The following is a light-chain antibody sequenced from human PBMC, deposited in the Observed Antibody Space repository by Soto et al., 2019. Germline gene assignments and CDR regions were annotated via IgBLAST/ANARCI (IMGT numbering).Light chain of an antibody. Sequence: QSALTQPASVSGSPGQSITISCTGTNTGVGYYEYVSWYQQHPGKAPRVRIYEVSDRPSGVSHRFSGSKPGNTATLTISGLQAEDEADYYCSSYTTRSTVVFGGGTKLTVL. CDR1: NTGVGYYEY. CDR3: SSYTTRSTVV. J-gene: IGLJ2*01. CDR2: EVS. V-gene: IGLV2-14*01.